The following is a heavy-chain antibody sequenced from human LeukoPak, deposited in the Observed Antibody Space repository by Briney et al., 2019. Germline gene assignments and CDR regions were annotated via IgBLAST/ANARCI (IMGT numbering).Heavy chain of an antibody. CDR2: INPNSGGT. Sequence: GASVKVSCKASEYTFTGYYMHWVRQAPGQGLEWMGWINPNSGGTNYAQKFQGRVTMTRDTSISTAYMELSRLRSDDTAVYYCAKYFWSGPVYYFDYWGQGTLVTVSS. V-gene: IGHV1-2*02. D-gene: IGHD3-3*01. CDR3: AKYFWSGPVYYFDY. CDR1: EYTFTGYY. J-gene: IGHJ4*02.